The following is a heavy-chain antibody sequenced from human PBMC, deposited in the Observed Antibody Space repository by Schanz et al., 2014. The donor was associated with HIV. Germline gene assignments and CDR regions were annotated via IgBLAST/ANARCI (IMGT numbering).Heavy chain of an antibody. V-gene: IGHV3-30*18. CDR2: ISYDGRNK. Sequence: QVHLGQSGGGVVQPGRSLRLSCAGSGFSFDTFGIHWVRQAPGKGLEWLAVISYDGRNKYFADSVKGRFTISRDNSKNTLYLQMKSPRAADTAVYYCAKDRNYYDNRYLGKGNYYYYYGMDVWGQGTTVTVSS. J-gene: IGHJ6*02. D-gene: IGHD3-22*01. CDR3: AKDRNYYDNRYLGKGNYYYYYGMDV. CDR1: GFSFDTFG.